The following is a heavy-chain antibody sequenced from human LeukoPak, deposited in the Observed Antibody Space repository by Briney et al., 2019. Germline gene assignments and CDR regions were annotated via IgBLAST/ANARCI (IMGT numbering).Heavy chain of an antibody. V-gene: IGHV3-21*06. Sequence: GGSLRLSCVASGFSFSSYSMNWVRQAPGKGLEWVSSISSTSTYIYYTDSVEGRFTISRDNAKNSLYLQMDSLRAEDTAVYYCARDPSAVPTAVNWFDPWGQGTLVTVSS. CDR3: ARDPSAVPTAVNWFDP. D-gene: IGHD2-2*01. CDR1: GFSFSSYS. J-gene: IGHJ5*02. CDR2: ISSTSTYI.